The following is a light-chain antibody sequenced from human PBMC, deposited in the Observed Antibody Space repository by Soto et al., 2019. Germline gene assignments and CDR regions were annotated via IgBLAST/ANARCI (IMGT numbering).Light chain of an antibody. CDR1: QSVSSSF. Sequence: EIVLTQSPGTLSLSPGERATLSCRASQSVSSSFLAWYQQKPGQAPRLLIYGASSRATGIPDRFSGSGSGTDFTLTSSRLEPEDVAVYYCQQYVSSPLTFGGGTKVEMK. CDR2: GAS. V-gene: IGKV3-20*01. J-gene: IGKJ4*01. CDR3: QQYVSSPLT.